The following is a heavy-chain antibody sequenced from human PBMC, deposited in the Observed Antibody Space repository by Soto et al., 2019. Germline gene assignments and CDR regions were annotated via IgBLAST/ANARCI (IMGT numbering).Heavy chain of an antibody. D-gene: IGHD3-10*01. J-gene: IGHJ4*02. CDR1: GGTFSSYT. Sequence: QVQLVQSGAEVKKPGSSVKVSCKASGGTFSSYTVSWVRQAPGQGLEWMGRIVPILGVPNYAQRFQGRVTITADKGTNTAYMELCSLRSEDTAVYYGASDRYAYGSGSTIDYWGQGTLANVSS. V-gene: IGHV1-69*02. CDR2: IVPILGVP. CDR3: ASDRYAYGSGSTIDY.